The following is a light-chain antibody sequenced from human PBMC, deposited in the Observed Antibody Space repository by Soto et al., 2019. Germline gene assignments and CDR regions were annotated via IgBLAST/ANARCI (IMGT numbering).Light chain of an antibody. Sequence: EIVLTQSPGTLSLSPGEGATLSCRASQTISSTFLAWYQHKPGQAPRVLIYGASRRAAGIPDRFSGSGSGTEFTLHMSRLGPEDFEVYYCQQYESSWTFGQGNKV. CDR3: QQYESSWT. CDR2: GAS. J-gene: IGKJ1*01. CDR1: QTISSTF. V-gene: IGKV3-20*01.